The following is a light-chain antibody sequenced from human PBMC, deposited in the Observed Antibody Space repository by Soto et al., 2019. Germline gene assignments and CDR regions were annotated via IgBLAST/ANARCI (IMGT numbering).Light chain of an antibody. CDR3: QQYNSYPYT. J-gene: IGKJ2*01. CDR2: KAS. Sequence: DIQMTQSPSTLSASVGDRVTITCRASQSISIWLAWYQQKPGKAPNLLIYKASTLESGVPSTFSGGGSGTEFTLTISCLQPDDFATYYCQQYNSYPYTFGQGTKLEIK. CDR1: QSISIW. V-gene: IGKV1-5*03.